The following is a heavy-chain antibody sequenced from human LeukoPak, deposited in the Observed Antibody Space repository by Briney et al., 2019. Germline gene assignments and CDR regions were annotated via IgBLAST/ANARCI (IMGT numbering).Heavy chain of an antibody. Sequence: GGSLRLSCAASGFTFSTYAMSWVRQIPGKGLEWVSAFSGSGGNTYYADSVKGRFTISRDNSKNTLYLQMNTLRAEDTAVYYCAKTGSSRFDYWGQGTLVTVSS. V-gene: IGHV3-23*01. D-gene: IGHD1-26*01. CDR1: GFTFSTYA. CDR3: AKTGSSRFDY. J-gene: IGHJ4*02. CDR2: FSGSGGNT.